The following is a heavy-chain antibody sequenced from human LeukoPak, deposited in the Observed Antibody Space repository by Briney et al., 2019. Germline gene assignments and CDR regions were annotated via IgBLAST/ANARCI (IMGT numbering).Heavy chain of an antibody. V-gene: IGHV4-38-2*02. CDR3: ARDPDSDYRGHFDY. D-gene: IGHD4-11*01. Sequence: PSETLSLTCTVSGYSISGGYYWGWIRQPPGKGLEWIGSIYHSGSTYYNPSLKSRVTISVDTSKNQFSLKLSSVTAADTAVYYCARDPDSDYRGHFDYWGQGTLVTVSS. CDR1: GYSISGGYY. CDR2: IYHSGST. J-gene: IGHJ4*02.